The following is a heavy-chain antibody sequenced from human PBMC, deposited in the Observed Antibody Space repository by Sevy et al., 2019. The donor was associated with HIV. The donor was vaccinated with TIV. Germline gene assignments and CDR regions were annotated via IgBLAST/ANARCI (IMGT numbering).Heavy chain of an antibody. CDR1: GFTFSTYA. CDR3: AKGDRTFYGLDV. Sequence: GGSLRLSCAASGFTFSTYAMSWVRQAPGKGLEWVSAISGSGGSTYYADSLKGRFTSFRANSKNTLSLQMNSLRAEDTAVYYCAKGDRTFYGLDVWGQGTTVTVSS. CDR2: ISGSGGST. J-gene: IGHJ6*02. D-gene: IGHD2-15*01. V-gene: IGHV3-23*01.